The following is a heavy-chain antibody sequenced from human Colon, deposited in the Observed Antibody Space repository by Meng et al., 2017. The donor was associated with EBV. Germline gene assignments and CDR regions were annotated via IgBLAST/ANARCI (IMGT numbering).Heavy chain of an antibody. CDR3: VPSP. V-gene: IGHV3-23*04. CDR1: GFSFSSYA. D-gene: IGHD1-14*01. J-gene: IGHJ4*02. Sequence: EVKVVEAGGGLVQPGGSLRLSCAASGFSFSSYAMTWVRQAPGKGLEWVSTLSGSGDGTYYADSVKGRFTISRDNSKNTVGLQMNSLRAEDTAVYYCVPSPGGQGTLVTVSS. CDR2: LSGSGDGT.